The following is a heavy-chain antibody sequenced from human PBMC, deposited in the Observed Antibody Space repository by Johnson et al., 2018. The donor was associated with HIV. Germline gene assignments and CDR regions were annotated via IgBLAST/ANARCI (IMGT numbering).Heavy chain of an antibody. Sequence: VQLVESGGGVVQPGGSLRLSCAASGFTFNYYGIHWVRQAPGKGLVWVAFVRHDGSNTYYEDSVKGRFTHSRDDSKNTLYLQMNSLKTEDTAVYYCTTYTTMVTMYVEIKGGAFDIWGQGTKVTVSS. CDR2: VRHDGSNT. J-gene: IGHJ3*02. CDR1: GFTFNYYG. V-gene: IGHV3-30*02. D-gene: IGHD5-18*01. CDR3: TTYTTMVTMYVEIKGGAFDI.